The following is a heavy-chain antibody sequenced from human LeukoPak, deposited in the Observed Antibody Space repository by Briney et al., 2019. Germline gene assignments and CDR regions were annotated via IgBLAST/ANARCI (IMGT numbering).Heavy chain of an antibody. CDR1: GYTFTSYY. Sequence: GASVKVSCKASGYTFTSYYMHWVRQAPGQGPEWMGIINPSGGSTSYAQKFQGRVTMTRDTSTSTVYMELSSLRSEDTAVYYCARDLPFVVVPAALYYYYGMDVWGQGTTVTVSS. CDR3: ARDLPFVVVPAALYYYYGMDV. V-gene: IGHV1-46*01. J-gene: IGHJ6*02. D-gene: IGHD2-2*01. CDR2: INPSGGST.